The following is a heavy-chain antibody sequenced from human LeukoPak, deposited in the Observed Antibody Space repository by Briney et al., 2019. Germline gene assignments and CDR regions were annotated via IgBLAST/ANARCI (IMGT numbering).Heavy chain of an antibody. CDR3: AKEYGDFRGFDF. J-gene: IGHJ4*02. Sequence: GGSLRLSCAASGFTFSSFPMTWVRLAPGKGLEWVAVTSPDGSNNHYVDSVKGRFTISRDNSKNTLYLQMNNLRSEDTAVYYCAKEYGDFRGFDFWGQGTLVTVSS. V-gene: IGHV3-30*18. CDR1: GFTFSSFP. CDR2: TSPDGSNN. D-gene: IGHD4-17*01.